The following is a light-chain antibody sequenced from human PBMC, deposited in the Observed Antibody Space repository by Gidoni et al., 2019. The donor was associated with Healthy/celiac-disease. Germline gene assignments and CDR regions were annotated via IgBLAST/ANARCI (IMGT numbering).Light chain of an antibody. J-gene: IGKJ5*01. Sequence: EIVLTQSPATLSLSPGERATLSCRASQSVSSYLAWYQQKPGPAPRLLIYDASNRATGIPARFSGSGSGTEFTLTISSLDPEDFAVYYCQQRKNWITFGQXTRLEIK. CDR2: DAS. CDR1: QSVSSY. CDR3: QQRKNWIT. V-gene: IGKV3-11*01.